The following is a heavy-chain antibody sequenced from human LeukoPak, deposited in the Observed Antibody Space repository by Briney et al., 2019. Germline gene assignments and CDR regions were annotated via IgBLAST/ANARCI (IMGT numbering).Heavy chain of an antibody. J-gene: IGHJ4*02. CDR2: ISGLGGST. V-gene: IGHV3-23*01. D-gene: IGHD6-13*01. Sequence: PGGSLRLSCAASGFTFSSYAMSWVRQAPGKGLEWVSVISGLGGSTYYADSVKGRFAISRDNSKNTLWLQMNSLRADDTAIYYCARDVVARISAAGTFDYWGQGSLVTVSS. CDR3: ARDVVARISAAGTFDY. CDR1: GFTFSSYA.